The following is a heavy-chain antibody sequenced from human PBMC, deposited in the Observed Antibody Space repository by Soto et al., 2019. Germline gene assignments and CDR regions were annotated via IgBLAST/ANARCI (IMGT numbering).Heavy chain of an antibody. D-gene: IGHD3-22*01. V-gene: IGHV1-46*01. CDR3: AAPRTDYDSSRLDY. CDR2: INPSGGST. Sequence: GASVKVSCKASGYTFTSYYMQWVRQAPGQGLKWMGIINPSGGSTSYAQKFQGRVTMTRATSTSTVYMELSSLRSEDTAVYYCAAPRTDYDSSRLDYWGQGTLVTVSS. CDR1: GYTFTSYY. J-gene: IGHJ4*02.